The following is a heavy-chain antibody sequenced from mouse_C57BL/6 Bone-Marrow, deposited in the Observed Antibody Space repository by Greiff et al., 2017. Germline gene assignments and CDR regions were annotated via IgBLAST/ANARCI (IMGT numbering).Heavy chain of an antibody. CDR1: GFSLTSYG. J-gene: IGHJ2*01. CDR3: ARFITTQVAGFDY. V-gene: IGHV2-2*01. Sequence: VKLMESGPGLVQPSQSLSITCTVSGFSLTSYGVHWVRQSPGKGLEWLGVIWSGGSTDYNAAFISRLSISKDNSKSQVFFKMNSLQADDTAIYYCARFITTQVAGFDYWGQGTTLTVSS. CDR2: IWSGGST. D-gene: IGHD1-1*01.